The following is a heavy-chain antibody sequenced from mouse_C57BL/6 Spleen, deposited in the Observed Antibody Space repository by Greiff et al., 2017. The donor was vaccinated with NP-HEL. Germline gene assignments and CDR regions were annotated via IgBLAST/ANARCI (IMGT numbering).Heavy chain of an antibody. Sequence: QVQLQQSGPELVKPGASVKISCKASGYSFPSYYIHWVKQRPGQGLEWIGWIYPGRGNTKYNEKFKGKATLTADTSSSTAYMQLSSLTSEDSAVYYCARSGYNAMDYWGQGTSVTVSS. CDR2: IYPGRGNT. D-gene: IGHD1-2*01. CDR3: ARSGYNAMDY. J-gene: IGHJ4*01. CDR1: GYSFPSYY. V-gene: IGHV1-66*01.